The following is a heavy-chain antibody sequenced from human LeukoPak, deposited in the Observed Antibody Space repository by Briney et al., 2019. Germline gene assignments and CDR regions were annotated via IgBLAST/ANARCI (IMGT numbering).Heavy chain of an antibody. J-gene: IGHJ4*02. D-gene: IGHD2-15*01. Sequence: ASVKVSCKASGYTFTGYYMHWVRQAPGQGLEWMGRINPNSGGTNYAQKFQSRVTMTRDTSISTAYMELSRLRSDDTAVYYCARHSHPSLGYCSGGSCYYDYWGQGTLVTVSS. CDR2: INPNSGGT. CDR3: ARHSHPSLGYCSGGSCYYDY. V-gene: IGHV1-2*06. CDR1: GYTFTGYY.